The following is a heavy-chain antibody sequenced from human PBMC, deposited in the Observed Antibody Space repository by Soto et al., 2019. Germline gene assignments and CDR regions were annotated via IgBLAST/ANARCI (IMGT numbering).Heavy chain of an antibody. CDR2: INSDGSRT. Sequence: GGSLRLSCAASGFTFTDYWTHWVRQAPGKGLVWVSRINSDGSRTSYADSMTGRFTISRDNAKNTLYLQMNSLRVEDTALYYCARETYRGFYFDYWGQGTLVTVSS. J-gene: IGHJ4*02. CDR1: GFTFTDYW. D-gene: IGHD4-4*01. V-gene: IGHV3-74*01. CDR3: ARETYRGFYFDY.